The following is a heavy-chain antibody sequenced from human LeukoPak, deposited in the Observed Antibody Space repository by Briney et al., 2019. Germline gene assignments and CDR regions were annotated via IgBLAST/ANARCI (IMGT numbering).Heavy chain of an antibody. V-gene: IGHV3-30-3*01. J-gene: IGHJ4*02. CDR1: GFTFSSYA. CDR2: ISYDGSNK. D-gene: IGHD5-18*01. Sequence: PGGSLRLSCAASGFTFSSYAMHWVRQAPGKGLEWVAVISYDGSNKYYVDSVKGRFTISRDNSKNTLYLQMNSLRAEDTAVYYCARRSYSYGSDYWGQGTLVTVSS. CDR3: ARRSYSYGSDY.